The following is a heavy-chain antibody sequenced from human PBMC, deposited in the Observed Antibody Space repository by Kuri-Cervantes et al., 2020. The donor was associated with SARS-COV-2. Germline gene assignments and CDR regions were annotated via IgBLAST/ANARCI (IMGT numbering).Heavy chain of an antibody. CDR3: ARENDYGDSGYYYYYMDV. D-gene: IGHD4-17*01. V-gene: IGHV4-34*01. J-gene: IGHJ6*03. CDR2: INHSGST. Sequence: SETLSLTCAVYGGSFSGYYWSWIRQPPGKGLEWIGEINHSGSTNYNPSLKSRVTMSVDTSKNQFSLKLSSVTAADTAVYYRARENDYGDSGYYYYYMDVWGKGTTVTVSS. CDR1: GGSFSGYY.